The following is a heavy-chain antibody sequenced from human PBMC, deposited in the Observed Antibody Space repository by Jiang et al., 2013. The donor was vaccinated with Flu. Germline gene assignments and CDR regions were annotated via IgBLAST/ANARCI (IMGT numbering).Heavy chain of an antibody. D-gene: IGHD2-15*01. V-gene: IGHV4-34*01. CDR3: ARWRSYCSGARCHEGSHSYFDF. J-gene: IGHJ4*02. Sequence: LLKPSETLSLTCGVYGGSVQWLLLELDPPAPGKGLEWIGEINFRGRTNYNPSLKSRVTMSVDTSSNQFSLRVTSVTAADTAVYYCARWRSYCSGARCHEGSHSYFDFWGQGTLVSVSS. CDR1: GGSVQWLL. CDR2: INFRGRT.